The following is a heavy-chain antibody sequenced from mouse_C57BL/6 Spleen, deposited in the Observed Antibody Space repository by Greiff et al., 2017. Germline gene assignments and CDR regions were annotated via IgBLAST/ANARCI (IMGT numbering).Heavy chain of an antibody. CDR2: INYDGSST. J-gene: IGHJ3*01. Sequence: EVKLMESEGGLVQPGSSMKLSCTASGFTFSDYYMAWVRQVPEKGLEWVANINYDGSSTYYLDSLKSRFIISRDNAKNILYLQMSSLESEDTATYYCARGDDEGFAYWGQGTLVTVSA. CDR1: GFTFSDYY. CDR3: ARGDDEGFAY. V-gene: IGHV5-16*01. D-gene: IGHD2-12*01.